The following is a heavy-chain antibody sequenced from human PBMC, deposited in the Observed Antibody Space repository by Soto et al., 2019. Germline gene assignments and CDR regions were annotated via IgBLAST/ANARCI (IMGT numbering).Heavy chain of an antibody. CDR2: IITLFGTA. D-gene: IGHD4-17*01. V-gene: IGHV1-69*01. CDR3: AREVGYGDFSAALLD. J-gene: IGHJ4*02. Sequence: VQLMQSGAEVKQPGSSVKVSCKASGGTFSSHSINWVRQPPGQGLEWMGGIITLFGTANYAQNFQGRVTITADQSTSTAYMELNSLRSDDTAVYYCAREVGYGDFSAALLDWGQGTLVTVSS. CDR1: GGTFSSHS.